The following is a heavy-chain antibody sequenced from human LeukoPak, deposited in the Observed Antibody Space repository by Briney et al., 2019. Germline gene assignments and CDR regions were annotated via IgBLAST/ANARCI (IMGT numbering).Heavy chain of an antibody. J-gene: IGHJ4*02. CDR1: GFTFSSYA. V-gene: IGHV3-23*01. Sequence: QAGGSLRLSCAASGFTFSSYAMSWVRQAPGKGLEWVSAISGSGGSTYYADSVKGRFTISRDNSKNTLYLQMNSLRAEDTAVYYCAKGVTMIVVVIIHWGQGTLVTVSS. CDR2: ISGSGGST. D-gene: IGHD3-22*01. CDR3: AKGVTMIVVVIIH.